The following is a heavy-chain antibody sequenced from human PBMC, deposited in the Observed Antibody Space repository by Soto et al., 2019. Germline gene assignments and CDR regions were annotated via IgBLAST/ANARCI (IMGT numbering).Heavy chain of an antibody. CDR1: GYTFTSYG. D-gene: IGHD1-26*01. V-gene: IGHV1-18*04. CDR3: ARVPRGTLYAHLLY. Sequence: QVQLVQSGAEVKKPGASVKVSCKTSGYTFTSYGISWVRQAPGQGLEWMGWISGYSGNTNYAQMLQGRVTMTTDTSTSTAYMELRSLRSDDTAVYYCARVPRGTLYAHLLYWGQGTLVTVSS. CDR2: ISGYSGNT. J-gene: IGHJ4*02.